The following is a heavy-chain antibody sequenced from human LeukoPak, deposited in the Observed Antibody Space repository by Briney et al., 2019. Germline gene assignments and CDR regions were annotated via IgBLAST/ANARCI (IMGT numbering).Heavy chain of an antibody. CDR3: ARGAYYYYMDV. CDR1: GGSIISYY. V-gene: IGHV4-59*01. J-gene: IGHJ6*03. CDR2: ISYSGST. Sequence: SETLSLTCTVSGGSIISYYWTWIRQPPGKGLEWIGCISYSGSTNYNPSLKSRVTISVDTSKNQFSLKLSSVTAADTAVYYCARGAYYYYMDVWGKGTTVTVSS.